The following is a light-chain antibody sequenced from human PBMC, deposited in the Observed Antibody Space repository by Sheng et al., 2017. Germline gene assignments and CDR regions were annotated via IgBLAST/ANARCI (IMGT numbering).Light chain of an antibody. CDR3: QKYGSSPPRYT. CDR2: GGY. CDR1: QSVSITY. Sequence: EIVLTQSPGTLSLSPGERATLSCRASQSVSITYLAWYQQKPGQAPRLLIYGGYSRATGIPDRFSGSGSGTDFTLTISRLEPEDFAVYYCQKYGSSPPRYTFGQGTRLE. V-gene: IGKV3-20*01. J-gene: IGKJ2*01.